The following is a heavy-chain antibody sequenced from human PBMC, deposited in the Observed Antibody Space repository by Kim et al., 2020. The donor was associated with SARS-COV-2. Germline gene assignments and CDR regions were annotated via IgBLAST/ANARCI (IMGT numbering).Heavy chain of an antibody. CDR1: GFTFSDYY. J-gene: IGHJ4*02. CDR2: ISTSSSYT. D-gene: IGHD1-26*01. CDR3: ARAHSGSYLDFDY. Sequence: GGSLRLSCAASGFTFSDYYMGWIRQAPGKGLDCISYISTSSSYTNYADSVKGRFTISRDNAKNSLYLQMNSLRAEDTAVYYCARAHSGSYLDFDYWGQGTLVTVSS. V-gene: IGHV3-11*05.